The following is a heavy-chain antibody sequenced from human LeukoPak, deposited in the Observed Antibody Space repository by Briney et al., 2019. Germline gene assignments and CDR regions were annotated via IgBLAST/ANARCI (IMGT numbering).Heavy chain of an antibody. CDR1: GYSISSGYY. D-gene: IGHD3-22*01. V-gene: IGHV4-38-2*02. J-gene: IGHJ4*02. CDR3: ARGKDYYDTSGYPTFHY. CDR2: IYHSRST. Sequence: SETLSLTCTVSGYSISSGYYWGWIRQPPGKGLEWIGSIYHSRSTYYNPSLKSRVTISVDTSKNQLSLKLTSVLAADTAVYYCARGKDYYDTSGYPTFHYWGQGTLVTVSS.